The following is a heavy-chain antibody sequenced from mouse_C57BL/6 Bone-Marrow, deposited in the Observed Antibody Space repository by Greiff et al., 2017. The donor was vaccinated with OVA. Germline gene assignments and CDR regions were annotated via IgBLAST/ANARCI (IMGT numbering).Heavy chain of an antibody. V-gene: IGHV1-42*01. D-gene: IGHD2-10*02. CDR1: GYSFTGYY. J-gene: IGHJ4*01. Sequence: EVQVVESGPELVKPGASVKISCKASGYSFTGYYMNWVKQSPEKSLEWIGEINPSTGGTTYNQKFKAKATLTVDKSSSTAYMQLKSLTSEDSAVYYCARSTGYGNSYAMDYWGQGTSVTVSS. CDR3: ARSTGYGNSYAMDY. CDR2: INPSTGGT.